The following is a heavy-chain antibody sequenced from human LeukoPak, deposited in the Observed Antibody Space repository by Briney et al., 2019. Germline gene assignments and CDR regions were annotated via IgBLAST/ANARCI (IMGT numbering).Heavy chain of an antibody. CDR2: INPSGGST. D-gene: IGHD3-16*01. CDR3: ARVRYRLAETYIDY. V-gene: IGHV1-46*01. Sequence: ASVKVSCKASGYTFTSYGISGVRQAPGQGLEWMGIINPSGGSTSYAQKCQGRVTMTRDTSMSTAYMELSRLRSDDTAVYYCARVRYRLAETYIDYWGQGTLVTVSS. J-gene: IGHJ4*02. CDR1: GYTFTSYG.